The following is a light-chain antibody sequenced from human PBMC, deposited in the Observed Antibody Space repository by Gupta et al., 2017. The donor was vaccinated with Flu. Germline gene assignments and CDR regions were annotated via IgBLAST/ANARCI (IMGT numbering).Light chain of an antibody. CDR2: DAS. V-gene: IGKV3-11*01. CDR1: QSVGTY. J-gene: IGKJ2*01. Sequence: EIVLTQSPATLSLSPGERATLSCRASQSVGTYLAWYKQKPGQTPRLLIYDASNRATGIPARFSGSGYGTDFTLTISSREPEDFAVYYCQKRSNWPPYTFGQGTRLEI. CDR3: QKRSNWPPYT.